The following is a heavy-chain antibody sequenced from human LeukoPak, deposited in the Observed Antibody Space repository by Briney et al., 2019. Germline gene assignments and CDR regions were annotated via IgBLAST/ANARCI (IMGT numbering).Heavy chain of an antibody. J-gene: IGHJ4*02. D-gene: IGHD3-16*01. Sequence: EPSETLSPTCTVSGASINNYYWSWIRQSPGKGLEWIAYIYYSGSTNYNPSLKSRVTISVDTSKNQLSLKLTSVTAADTAVYYCARGGSGFDYWGQGTLVTVSS. V-gene: IGHV4-59*08. CDR3: ARGGSGFDY. CDR1: GASINNYY. CDR2: IYYSGST.